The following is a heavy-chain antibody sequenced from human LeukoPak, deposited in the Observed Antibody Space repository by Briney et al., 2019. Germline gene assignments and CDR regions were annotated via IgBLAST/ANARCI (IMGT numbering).Heavy chain of an antibody. CDR1: GFIFSSFA. D-gene: IGHD3-10*01. CDR3: GRAYGAGSCDY. Sequence: TGGSLRLSCAASGFIFSSFAMSWVRQAPGKGLEWVSAISINGKSTYYADSVKGRFTISRDNAKNSLYLQMNSLRAEDTAVYYCGRAYGAGSCDYWGQGTLVTVS. CDR2: ISINGKST. J-gene: IGHJ4*02. V-gene: IGHV3-23*01.